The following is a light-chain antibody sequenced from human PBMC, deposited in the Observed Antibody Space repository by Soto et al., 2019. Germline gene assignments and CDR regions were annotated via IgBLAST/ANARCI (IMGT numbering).Light chain of an antibody. CDR1: QGISKY. CDR3: QKHTGE. V-gene: IGKV1-27*01. CDR2: TAS. Sequence: DIQMTQSPSSLSASVGDRVTITCRASQGISKYLAWGQQKPEKVPKLLIYTASTLQSGVPSRFGGSGSGKEFTLTLSSLQAVDIATYYCQKHTGEFGQGTTVAIK. J-gene: IGKJ1*01.